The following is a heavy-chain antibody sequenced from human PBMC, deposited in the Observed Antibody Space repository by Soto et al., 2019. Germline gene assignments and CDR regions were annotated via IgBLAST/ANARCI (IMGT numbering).Heavy chain of an antibody. CDR1: GFTFSSYS. CDR3: ARGRMSYGSPMWAFDI. CDR2: ISSSSSYI. J-gene: IGHJ3*02. D-gene: IGHD3-16*02. V-gene: IGHV3-21*01. Sequence: GGSLRLSCAASGFTFSSYSMNWVRQAPGKGLEWVSSISSSSSYIYYADSVKGRFTISRDNAKNSLYLQMNSLRAADTAVYYCARGRMSYGSPMWAFDIWGQGTMVTVSS.